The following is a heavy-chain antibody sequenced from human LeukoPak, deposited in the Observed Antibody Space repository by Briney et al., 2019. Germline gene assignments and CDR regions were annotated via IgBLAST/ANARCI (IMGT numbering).Heavy chain of an antibody. V-gene: IGHV3-11*04. CDR1: GFTFTDTY. D-gene: IGHD6-19*01. CDR3: ARRSAVTGGLDY. Sequence: GGSLRLSCAVSGFTFTDTYMTWIRQAPGKGLESLSYISPSGTDISYADSVKGRFTISRDNAKNTLYLQMNSLRAEDAAVYYCARRSAVTGGLDYWGQGTLVTVSS. J-gene: IGHJ4*02. CDR2: ISPSGTDI.